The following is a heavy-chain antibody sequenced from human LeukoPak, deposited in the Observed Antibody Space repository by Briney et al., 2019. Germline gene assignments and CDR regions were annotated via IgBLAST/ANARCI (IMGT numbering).Heavy chain of an antibody. V-gene: IGHV4-34*01. D-gene: IGHD6-6*01. CDR1: GGSFSGYC. J-gene: IGHJ5*02. CDR3: ARPFIAARPGWFDP. Sequence: SETLSLTCAVYGGSFSGYCWSWIRQPPGKGLEWIGEINHSGSTNYNPSLKSRVTISVDTSKNQFSPKLSSVTAADTAAYYCARPFIAARPGWFDPWGQGTLVTVSS. CDR2: INHSGST.